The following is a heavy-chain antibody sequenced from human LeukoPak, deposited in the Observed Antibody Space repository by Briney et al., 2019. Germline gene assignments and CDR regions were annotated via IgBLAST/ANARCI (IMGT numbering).Heavy chain of an antibody. Sequence: ASVKVSCMASGYTFTSYGISGVRQAPGQGLEWMGWISAYNGNTNYAQKLQGRVTMPTDTSTSKTYMELRSLRSDDTAVYYYVTDIPAGGMFHYYMDVWGKGTTVTVSS. CDR1: GYTFTSYG. D-gene: IGHD6-13*01. J-gene: IGHJ6*03. V-gene: IGHV1-18*01. CDR2: ISAYNGNT. CDR3: VTDIPAGGMFHYYMDV.